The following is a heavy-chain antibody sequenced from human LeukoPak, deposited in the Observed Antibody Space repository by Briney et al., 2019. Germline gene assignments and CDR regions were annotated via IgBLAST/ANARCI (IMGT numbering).Heavy chain of an antibody. CDR1: GFTIRNYE. V-gene: IGHV3-64D*09. J-gene: IGHJ4*02. D-gene: IGHD6-19*01. CDR3: VQGGRYSSDGLDY. CDR2: ISSNGVHT. Sequence: GGSLRLLWAGLGFTIRNYEMNWVRPAPGKGLEYVSAISSNGVHTYYADSVKGRFTISRDNSKNTLYLQMSSLRAEETAVYWFVQGGRYSSDGLDYWGQGTLVTVCS.